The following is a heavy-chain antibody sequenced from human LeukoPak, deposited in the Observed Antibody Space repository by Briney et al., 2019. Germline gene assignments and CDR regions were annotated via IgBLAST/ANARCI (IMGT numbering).Heavy chain of an antibody. V-gene: IGHV4-34*01. CDR3: ARHPVDTAMITPWFDP. J-gene: IGHJ5*02. Sequence: SEALSLTCAVYGGSFSGYYWSWIRQPPGKGLEWIGEINHSGSTNYNPSLKSRVTISVDTSKNQFSLKLSSVTAADTAVYYCARHPVDTAMITPWFDPWGQGTLVTVSS. CDR2: INHSGST. CDR1: GGSFSGYY. D-gene: IGHD5-18*01.